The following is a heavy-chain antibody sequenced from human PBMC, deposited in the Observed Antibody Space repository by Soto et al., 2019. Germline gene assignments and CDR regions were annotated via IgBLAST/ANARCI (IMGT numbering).Heavy chain of an antibody. J-gene: IGHJ3*02. CDR2: INPNSGGT. V-gene: IGHV1-2*04. Sequence: ASVKVSCKASGYTFTGYYMHWVRQAPGQGLEWMGWINPNSGGTNYAQKFQGWVTMTRDTSISTAYMELSRLRSDDTAVYYCARGGGLNPLLHLGELSPFDAFDIWGQGTMVTVSS. CDR3: ARGGGLNPLLHLGELSPFDAFDI. D-gene: IGHD3-16*02. CDR1: GYTFTGYY.